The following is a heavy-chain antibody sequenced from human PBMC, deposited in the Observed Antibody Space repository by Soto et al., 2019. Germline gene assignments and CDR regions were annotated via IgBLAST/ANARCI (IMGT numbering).Heavy chain of an antibody. J-gene: IGHJ4*02. D-gene: IGHD1-26*01. Sequence: KLQGRITMTTDTSTSTAYMDLRSLRSDDSAVYYCARDPGSSALDYWGQGTLVTVSS. V-gene: IGHV1-18*01. CDR3: ARDPGSSALDY.